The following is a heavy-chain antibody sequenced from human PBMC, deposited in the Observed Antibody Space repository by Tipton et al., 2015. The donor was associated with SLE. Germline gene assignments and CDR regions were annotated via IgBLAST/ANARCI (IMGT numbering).Heavy chain of an antibody. V-gene: IGHV4-4*02. J-gene: IGHJ2*01. CDR1: GGSISSSNW. CDR2: IYHSGST. CDR3: AIAVTTVVTRAYWYFDL. Sequence: TLSLTCAVSGGSISSSNWWSWVRQPPGKGLEWIGEIYHSGSTNYNPSLKSRVTISVDKSKNQFSLKRRFVPAADTAVYYCAIAVTTVVTRAYWYFDLWGRGTLVTVSS. D-gene: IGHD4-23*01.